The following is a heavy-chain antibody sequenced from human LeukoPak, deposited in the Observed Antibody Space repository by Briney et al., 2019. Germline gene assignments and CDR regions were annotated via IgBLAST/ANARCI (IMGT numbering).Heavy chain of an antibody. D-gene: IGHD2-2*02. CDR3: ARYCSSTNCYKGGFDP. CDR1: GGSISSGGYY. Sequence: SGTLSLTCTVSGGSISSGGYYWSWIRQHPGKGLEWIGYIYYSGSTYSNPSLKSRVTISVDTSKNQFSLNLSSVTAADTAVYYCARYCSSTNCYKGGFDPWGQGTLVTVSS. CDR2: IYYSGST. J-gene: IGHJ5*02. V-gene: IGHV4-31*03.